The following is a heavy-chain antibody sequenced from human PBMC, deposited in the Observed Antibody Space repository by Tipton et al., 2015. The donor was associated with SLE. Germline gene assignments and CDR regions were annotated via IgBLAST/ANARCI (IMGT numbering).Heavy chain of an antibody. V-gene: IGHV1-18*01. J-gene: IGHJ6*02. CDR3: AREGWSGYYGDYYGMDV. Sequence: QSGPEVKKPGASVKVSCKASGYTFTSYGISWVRQAPGQGLEWMGWISAYNGNTNYAQKLQGRVTMTTDTSTSTAYMELRSLRSDDTAVYYCAREGWSGYYGDYYGMDVWGQGTTVTVSS. CDR1: GYTFTSYG. D-gene: IGHD3-3*01. CDR2: ISAYNGNT.